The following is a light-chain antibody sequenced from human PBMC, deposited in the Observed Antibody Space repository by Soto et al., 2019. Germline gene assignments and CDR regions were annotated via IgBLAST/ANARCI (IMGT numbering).Light chain of an antibody. Sequence: EVVMTQFPVTLSLSPGERATLSCRASQIVYGSLAWYQQKPGQAPRLLIHGASNRATDIPARFSGSGSGTEFSLTINGLQSDDFAVYYCQQYKYWPLTFGGGTKV. CDR2: GAS. J-gene: IGKJ4*01. CDR3: QQYKYWPLT. CDR1: QIVYGS. V-gene: IGKV3-15*01.